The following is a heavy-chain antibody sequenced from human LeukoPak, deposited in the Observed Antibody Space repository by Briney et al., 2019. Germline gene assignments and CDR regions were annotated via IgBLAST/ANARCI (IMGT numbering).Heavy chain of an antibody. CDR1: GGSFSGYY. V-gene: IGHV4-34*01. D-gene: IGHD6-19*01. CDR3: ARVGSGCFDY. CDR2: INHSGST. J-gene: IGHJ4*02. Sequence: SETLSLTCAVYGGSFSGYYWSWIRQPPGKGLEWIGEINHSGSTNCNPSLKSRVTISVDTPKNQFSLKLTSVTAADTAVYYCARVGSGCFDYWGQGTLVTVSS.